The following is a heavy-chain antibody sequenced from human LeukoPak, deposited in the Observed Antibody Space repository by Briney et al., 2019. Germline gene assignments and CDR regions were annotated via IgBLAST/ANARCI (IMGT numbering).Heavy chain of an antibody. CDR1: GFTFSSYE. CDR2: IYRGGST. Sequence: GGSLRLSCAASGFTFSSYEMNWVRQAPGKGLEWVSVIYRGGSTYYADSVKGRFTISRDNSKNTLYLQMNSLRAEDTAVYYCASDPTDYGVPDYWGQGTLVTVSS. J-gene: IGHJ4*02. V-gene: IGHV3-66*01. D-gene: IGHD4-17*01. CDR3: ASDPTDYGVPDY.